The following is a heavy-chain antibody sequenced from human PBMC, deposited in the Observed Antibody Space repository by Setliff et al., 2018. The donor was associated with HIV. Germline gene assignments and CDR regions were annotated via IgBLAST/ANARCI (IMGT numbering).Heavy chain of an antibody. CDR2: IKSKSDGGAV. D-gene: IGHD3-22*01. CDR3: TTYSSVYYHSDC. J-gene: IGHJ4*02. Sequence: PGGSLRLSCAASGFTFRNAWMSWVRQAPGKGLEWVGRIKSKSDGGAVHYAAPVKGRFTISRDDSQDTLYLEMNSLTNEDTAMYYCTTYSSVYYHSDCWGQGTQVTVSS. CDR1: GFTFRNAW. V-gene: IGHV3-15*06.